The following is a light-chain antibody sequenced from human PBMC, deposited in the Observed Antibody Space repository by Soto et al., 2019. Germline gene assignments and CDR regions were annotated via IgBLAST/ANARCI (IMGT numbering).Light chain of an antibody. CDR1: SSDVGGYNY. J-gene: IGLJ2*01. V-gene: IGLV2-14*01. Sequence: QSALTQPASVSGSPGQSITISCTGTSSDVGGYNYVSWYQQQPGKAPKLMIYDVSNRPSGVSNRFSGSKSGNTASLTISGLQAEDEADYHCSSYTSSSTLGVVFGGGTKVTVL. CDR3: SSYTSSSTLGVV. CDR2: DVS.